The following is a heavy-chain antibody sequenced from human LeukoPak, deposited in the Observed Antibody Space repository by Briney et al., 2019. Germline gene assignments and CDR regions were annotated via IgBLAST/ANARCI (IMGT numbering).Heavy chain of an antibody. CDR2: MNPNSGNT. J-gene: IGHJ6*02. D-gene: IGHD3-3*01. CDR1: GYTFTSYD. CDR3: ARGAIPVLYDFWTRRDYGMDV. Sequence: GASVKVSCKASGYTFTSYDINWVRQATGQGLEWMGWMNPNSGNTGYAQKFQGRVTMTRNTSISTAYMELSSLRSEDTAVYYCARGAIPVLYDFWTRRDYGMDVWGQGTTVTVSS. V-gene: IGHV1-8*01.